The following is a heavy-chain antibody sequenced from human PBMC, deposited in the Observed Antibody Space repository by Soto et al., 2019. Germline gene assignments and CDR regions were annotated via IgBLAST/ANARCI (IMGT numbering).Heavy chain of an antibody. CDR3: ARDPLWGTAMVLWYFDL. CDR2: ISHDGSNK. J-gene: IGHJ2*01. Sequence: GGSLRLSCAASGFTFSSYAMHWVRQAPGKGLEWVAVISHDGSNKYYADSVKGRFTISRDNSKNTLYLQMNSLRAEDTAVYYCARDPLWGTAMVLWYFDLWGRGTXVTVSS. CDR1: GFTFSSYA. D-gene: IGHD5-18*01. V-gene: IGHV3-30-3*01.